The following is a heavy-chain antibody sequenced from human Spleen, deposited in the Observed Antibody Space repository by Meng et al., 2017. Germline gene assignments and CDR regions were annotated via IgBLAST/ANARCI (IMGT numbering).Heavy chain of an antibody. D-gene: IGHD1-1*01. Sequence: QGQLTQGGAGLLKLSETLSLTCTVSGGSISSNSHYWGWIRQPPGKGLEWIGTIFYSGSTYYNPSLKSRLTMSIDTSKNQFSLKLSSVTAADTALYYCATSNAVPALNWFDPWGQGTLVTVSS. J-gene: IGHJ5*02. V-gene: IGHV4-39*07. CDR1: GGSISSNSHY. CDR2: IFYSGST. CDR3: ATSNAVPALNWFDP.